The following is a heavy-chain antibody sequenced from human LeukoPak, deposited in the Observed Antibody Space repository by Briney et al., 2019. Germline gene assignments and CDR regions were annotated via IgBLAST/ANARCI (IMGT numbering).Heavy chain of an antibody. CDR2: ISSSGSTI. CDR1: GFTFSDYY. V-gene: IGHV3-11*01. D-gene: IGHD3-9*01. J-gene: IGHJ4*02. CDR3: ARYGRNEVLTGYYLDY. Sequence: PGGSLRLSCAVSGFTFSDYYMSWIRQAPGKGLEWVSYISSSGSTIYYADSVKGRFTISRDNAKNSLHLQMNSLRAEDTAVYYCARYGRNEVLTGYYLDYWGQGTLVTVSS.